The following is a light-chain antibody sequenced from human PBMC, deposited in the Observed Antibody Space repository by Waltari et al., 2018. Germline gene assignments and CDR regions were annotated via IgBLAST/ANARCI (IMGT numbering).Light chain of an antibody. V-gene: IGKV1-5*03. Sequence: DIQMTQSPPTLSASVGDRVTIACRASQSISTWLSWFQQKPGKAPKLLIYKASGLESGVPSRFSGIGSGTEFTLTISSLQPDDFATYYCQHYNTYPLTFGGGTKVEIK. CDR2: KAS. CDR1: QSISTW. CDR3: QHYNTYPLT. J-gene: IGKJ4*01.